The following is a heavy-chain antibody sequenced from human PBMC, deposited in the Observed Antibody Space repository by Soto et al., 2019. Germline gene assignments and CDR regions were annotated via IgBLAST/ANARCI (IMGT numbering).Heavy chain of an antibody. CDR3: ARLMDPYSGPHLDI. J-gene: IGHJ3*02. CDR2: INPNTGGT. D-gene: IGHD1-26*01. Sequence: GASVKVSCKASGYTFTSYYIHWVRQAPGQGLEWMGWINPNTGGTNYAQKFQGRVTMTRDTSISTAYMELSTLKSDDAAVYYCARLMDPYSGPHLDIWGQGTMVTVSS. V-gene: IGHV1-2*02. CDR1: GYTFTSYY.